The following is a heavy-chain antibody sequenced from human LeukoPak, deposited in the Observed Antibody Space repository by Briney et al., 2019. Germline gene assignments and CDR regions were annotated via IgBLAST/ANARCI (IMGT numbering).Heavy chain of an antibody. V-gene: IGHV4-34*01. CDR2: INHSGST. J-gene: IGHJ5*02. CDR1: GGSFSGYY. Sequence: PSETLSLTCAVYGGSFSGYYWSWIRPPPGKGLEWVGEINHSGSTNYNPSLNIRVTISVDTSKNPFSLKLSTVTAADTAVYYCARRRGVVVPAAIIPSSYNWFDPWGQGTLVTVSS. CDR3: ARRRGVVVPAAIIPSSYNWFDP. D-gene: IGHD2-2*01.